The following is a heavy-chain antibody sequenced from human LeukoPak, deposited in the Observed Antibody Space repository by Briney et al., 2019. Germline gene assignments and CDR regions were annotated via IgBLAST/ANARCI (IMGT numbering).Heavy chain of an antibody. V-gene: IGHV3-30*18. Sequence: GGSLRLSCAASGFTFSSYGMHWVRQAPGKGLEWVAVISYDGSNKYYADSVKGRFTISRDNSKNTLYLQMNSLRAEDTAVYYCAKDIVLEMATFISAFDIWGQGTMVTVSS. D-gene: IGHD5-24*01. J-gene: IGHJ3*02. CDR2: ISYDGSNK. CDR1: GFTFSSYG. CDR3: AKDIVLEMATFISAFDI.